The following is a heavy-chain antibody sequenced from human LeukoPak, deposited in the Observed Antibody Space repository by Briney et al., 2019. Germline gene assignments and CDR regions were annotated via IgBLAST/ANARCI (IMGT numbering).Heavy chain of an antibody. Sequence: GGSLRLSCAASGFTFSDYYMSWIRQAPGKGLEWVSVIYSGGSTYYADSVKGRFTISRDNSKNTLYLQMNSLRAEDTAVYYCARDPLGYYDSSGYLPYYFDYWGQGTLVTVSS. D-gene: IGHD3-22*01. V-gene: IGHV3-53*01. CDR3: ARDPLGYYDSSGYLPYYFDY. CDR2: IYSGGST. CDR1: GFTFSDYY. J-gene: IGHJ4*02.